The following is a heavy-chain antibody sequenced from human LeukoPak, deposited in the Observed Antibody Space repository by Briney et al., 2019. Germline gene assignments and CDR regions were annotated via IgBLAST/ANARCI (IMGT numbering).Heavy chain of an antibody. J-gene: IGHJ4*02. CDR3: ARGGDWCSSTSCYPYYFDY. CDR1: GYTFTGYY. D-gene: IGHD2-2*01. CDR2: INPNSGGT. Sequence: ASVKVSCKASGYTFTGYYMHWVRQAPGQGLEWMGRINPNSGGTNYAQKFQGRVTMTRDTSISTAYMELSRLRSGDTAVYYCARGGDWCSSTSCYPYYFDYWGQGTLVTVSS. V-gene: IGHV1-2*06.